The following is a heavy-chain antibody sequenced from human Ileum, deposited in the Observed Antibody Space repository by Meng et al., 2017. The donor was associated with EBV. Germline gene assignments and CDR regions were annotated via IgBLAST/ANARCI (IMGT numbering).Heavy chain of an antibody. CDR2: ISAYNGNT. J-gene: IGHJ4*02. Sequence: QIQLGKSGAEVKKPGDSGKVSCKASGYTFSNYVISWLRQAPGQGLEWMGWISAYNGNTNYAQNLQGRVTMTTDTSTGTAYMEVRSLRSDDTAVYYCARAGNGGSYYFTYWGQGTLVTVSS. D-gene: IGHD1-26*01. V-gene: IGHV1-18*01. CDR1: GYTFSNYV. CDR3: ARAGNGGSYYFTY.